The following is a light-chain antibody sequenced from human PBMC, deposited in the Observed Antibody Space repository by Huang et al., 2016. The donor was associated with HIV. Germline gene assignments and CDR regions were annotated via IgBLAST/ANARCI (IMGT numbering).Light chain of an antibody. Sequence: EIVMTQSPPTLSASPGERATLSCRASQSVKRLAWYQQRPGQAPKLVVYDVSTRATGTPARLSGSGSGTGFTLTINTLQSEDFALYYCQQYDDWPPWSFGQGTRVDMK. CDR1: QSVKR. J-gene: IGKJ1*01. V-gene: IGKV3-15*01. CDR2: DVS. CDR3: QQYDDWPPWS.